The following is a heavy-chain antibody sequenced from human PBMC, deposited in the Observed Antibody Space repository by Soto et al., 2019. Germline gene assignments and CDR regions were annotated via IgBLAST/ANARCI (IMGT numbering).Heavy chain of an antibody. CDR1: GGTFSSYA. CDR2: IIPIFGTA. CDR3: ARDYANRRHYYEVNNWFDP. D-gene: IGHD3-22*01. Sequence: GASVKISCKASGGTFSSYAISWVRQAPGQGLEWMGGIIPIFGTANYAQKFQGRVTITADESTSTAYMELSSLRSEDTAVYYCARDYANRRHYYEVNNWFDPWGQGTLVTVSS. J-gene: IGHJ5*02. V-gene: IGHV1-69*13.